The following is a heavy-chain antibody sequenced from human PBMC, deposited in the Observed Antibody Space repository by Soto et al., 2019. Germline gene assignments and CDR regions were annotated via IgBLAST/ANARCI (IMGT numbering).Heavy chain of an antibody. CDR1: GGSISSGGYY. CDR2: IYHSGST. CDR3: ARRYYYDRSGYYYFDY. Sequence: SETLSLTCTVSGGSISSGGYYWNWIRQHPGKGLEWIGYIYHSGSTYYNPSLKSRVTISMDTSKNQFSLKLSSVTAADTAVYYCARRYYYDRSGYYYFDYWGQGTQVTVSS. D-gene: IGHD3-22*01. J-gene: IGHJ4*02. V-gene: IGHV4-31*03.